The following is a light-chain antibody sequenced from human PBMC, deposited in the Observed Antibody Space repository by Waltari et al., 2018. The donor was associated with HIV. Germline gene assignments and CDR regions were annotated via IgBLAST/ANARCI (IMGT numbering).Light chain of an antibody. CDR3: ESADDSGDHWV. V-gene: IGLV1-40*01. J-gene: IGLJ3*02. CDR2: QNL. CDR1: SSNIGAGYD. Sequence: HSLLTQPPSVSGAPGQRVTISCTGSSSNIGAGYDVHWYQKYPGTAPQLLIFQNLNLPSGIPYRVAGSMSGTTVTLIISGVQPEDEADYYCESADDSGDHWVFGGGTKLSVL.